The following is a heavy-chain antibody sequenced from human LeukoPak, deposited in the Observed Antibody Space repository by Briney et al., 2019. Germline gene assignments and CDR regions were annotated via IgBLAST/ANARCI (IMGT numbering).Heavy chain of an antibody. CDR1: GGSISSSLYY. D-gene: IGHD1-26*01. Sequence: SGTLSLTCTVSGGSISSSLYYWGWIRQPPEKGLQWIGNIYYSGSTYYNPSLKSRVTISVDTSKNQFSLKLSSVAAADTAVYYCARVSGAPYGYYYYYMDVWGKGTTVTVSS. CDR2: IYYSGST. V-gene: IGHV4-39*07. CDR3: ARVSGAPYGYYYYYMDV. J-gene: IGHJ6*03.